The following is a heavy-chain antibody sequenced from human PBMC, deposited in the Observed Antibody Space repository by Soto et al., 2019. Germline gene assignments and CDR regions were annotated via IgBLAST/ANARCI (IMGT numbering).Heavy chain of an antibody. CDR2: ISSGGTYT. J-gene: IGHJ5*02. V-gene: IGHV3-74*01. CDR1: GFTLSTYW. D-gene: IGHD2-15*01. CDR3: ARTFVDGMAGFGP. Sequence: AGGSLRLSCAASGFTLSTYWMHWVRQVLGKGLVWVSRISSGGTYTNYADSVKGRFTISRDSARNTLFLQMNYLTGEDTAVYYCARTFVDGMAGFGPWGQGTLVTVSS.